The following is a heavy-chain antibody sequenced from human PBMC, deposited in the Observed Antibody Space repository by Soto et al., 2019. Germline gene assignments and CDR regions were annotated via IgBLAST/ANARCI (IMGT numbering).Heavy chain of an antibody. CDR1: GFTFGIYW. J-gene: IGHJ4*02. CDR2: INQDGSDK. D-gene: IGHD2-2*01. Sequence: EVQMVDSGGGLVQPGGSLKLSCAASGFTFGIYWMNWVRQAPGKGLEWVANINQDGSDKNYVDSVEGRFTISRDNAKNSLYLQMNSLRVEDTAVYYCATWSYQMNYWAQGALVTVSS. V-gene: IGHV3-7*01. CDR3: ATWSYQMNY.